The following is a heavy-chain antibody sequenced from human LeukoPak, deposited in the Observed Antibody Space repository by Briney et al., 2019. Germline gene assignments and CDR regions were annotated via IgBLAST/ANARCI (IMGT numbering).Heavy chain of an antibody. J-gene: IGHJ4*02. CDR3: ARSGTRLCFGEFYYFDS. Sequence: VASVKVSCKASGYTFTGYYMHWVRQAPGQGLEWMGWINPNSGGTNYAQKFQGWVTMTRDTSISTAYMELSRLRSDDTAVYYCARSGTRLCFGEFYYFDSWGQGPLVTLSS. CDR2: INPNSGGT. CDR1: GYTFTGYY. V-gene: IGHV1-2*04. D-gene: IGHD3-16*01.